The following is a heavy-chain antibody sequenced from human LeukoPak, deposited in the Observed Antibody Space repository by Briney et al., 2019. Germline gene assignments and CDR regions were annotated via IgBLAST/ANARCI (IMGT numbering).Heavy chain of an antibody. V-gene: IGHV3-21*01. J-gene: IGHJ4*02. CDR1: GFTFSSYS. CDR3: ARDYFPDSSGFLFSFDY. CDR2: ICSSSSYI. D-gene: IGHD3-22*01. Sequence: PGGSLRLSCAASGFTFSSYSMNWVRQAPGKGLEWVSSICSSSSYIYYADSVKGRFTISRDNAKNSLYLQMNSLRAEDTAVYYCARDYFPDSSGFLFSFDYWGQGTLVTVSS.